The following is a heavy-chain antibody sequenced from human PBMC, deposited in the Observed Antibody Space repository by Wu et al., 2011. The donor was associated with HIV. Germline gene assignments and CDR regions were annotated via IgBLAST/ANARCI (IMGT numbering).Heavy chain of an antibody. J-gene: IGHJ2*01. CDR3: ARTYGSGSYFESHWYFDL. CDR2: INPSGGST. D-gene: IGHD3-10*01. CDR1: GYTFTSYY. V-gene: IGHV1-46*01. Sequence: QVQLVQSGAEVKKPGASVKVSCKASGYTFTSYYIHWVRQAPGQGLEWMGMINPSGGSTTYAQNFQVRVTMTRDTSTSTVYMELSSLRSDDTAVYYCARTYGSGSYFESHWYFDLWGRGTLVTVSS.